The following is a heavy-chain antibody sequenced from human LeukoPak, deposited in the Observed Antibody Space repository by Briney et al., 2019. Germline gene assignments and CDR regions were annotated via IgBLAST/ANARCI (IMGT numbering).Heavy chain of an antibody. J-gene: IGHJ4*02. CDR3: AGTYDSSGYYPGG. V-gene: IGHV4-34*01. Sequence: SETLSLTCAVYGGSFSSYYWGWIRQPPGKGLERIGEINHSGGINYNPSLKSRVTISVDTPKSQFSLKLSSVTAADTAVYYCAGTYDSSGYYPGGWGQGTLVTVSS. CDR2: INHSGGI. D-gene: IGHD3-22*01. CDR1: GGSFSSYY.